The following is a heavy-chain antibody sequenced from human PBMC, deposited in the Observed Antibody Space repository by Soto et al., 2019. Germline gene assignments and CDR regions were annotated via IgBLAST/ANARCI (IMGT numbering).Heavy chain of an antibody. D-gene: IGHD3-3*01. Sequence: EVQLLESGGGLVQPGGSLRLSCAASGFTFSSYGMSWVRQAPGKGLEWVSAISGSGGNTYYADSVKGRFTISRDNSKNTLYLQMNSLRAEDTAVYYWAKVWGEDFWSGSGYYFDYWGQGTLVTVSS. CDR2: ISGSGGNT. CDR3: AKVWGEDFWSGSGYYFDY. V-gene: IGHV3-23*01. J-gene: IGHJ4*02. CDR1: GFTFSSYG.